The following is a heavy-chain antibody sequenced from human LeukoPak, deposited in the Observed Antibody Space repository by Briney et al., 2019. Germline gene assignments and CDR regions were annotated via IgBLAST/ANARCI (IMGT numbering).Heavy chain of an antibody. J-gene: IGHJ4*02. Sequence: GESLKISCKGSGYSFATYWISWVRQMPGKGLEWMGRLDPSDSYTNYSPSFQGHVTISADKSISTAYLQWSSLKASDTAMYYCARLRDGSLDYWGQGTLVTISS. CDR2: LDPSDSYT. V-gene: IGHV5-10-1*01. CDR1: GYSFATYW. CDR3: ARLRDGSLDY.